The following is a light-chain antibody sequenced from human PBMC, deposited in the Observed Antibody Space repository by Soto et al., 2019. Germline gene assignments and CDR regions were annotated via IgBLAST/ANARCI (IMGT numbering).Light chain of an antibody. V-gene: IGLV2-14*01. CDR2: DVT. CDR3: SSFTSSNTYV. J-gene: IGLJ1*01. CDR1: SSDVGGYNY. Sequence: QSALTQPASVSGSPGQSITISCTGTSSDVGGYNYVSWYQQHPGKAPKLMIYDVTHRPSGVSDRFSGSKSGNTASLTISGLQAEDEAEYYCSSFTSSNTYVFGTGTKLTVL.